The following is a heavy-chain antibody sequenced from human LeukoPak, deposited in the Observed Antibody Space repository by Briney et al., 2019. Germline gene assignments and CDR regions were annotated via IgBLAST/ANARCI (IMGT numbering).Heavy chain of an antibody. D-gene: IGHD4-17*01. J-gene: IGHJ4*02. CDR3: AKRAVTTFSSGFHY. CDR2: ISYDGSNK. V-gene: IGHV3-30*04. Sequence: GGSLRLSCAASGFTFSSYAMHWVRQAPGKGLGWVAVISYDGSNKYYADSVKGRFTISRDNSKNTLYLQMNSLRAEDTAVYYCAKRAVTTFSSGFHYWGQGTLVTVSS. CDR1: GFTFSSYA.